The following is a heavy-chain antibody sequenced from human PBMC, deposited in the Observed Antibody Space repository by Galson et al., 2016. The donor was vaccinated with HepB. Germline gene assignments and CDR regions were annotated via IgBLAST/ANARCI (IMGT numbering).Heavy chain of an antibody. CDR3: ARGRDYYGSGSYRRYGMDV. CDR2: ISYSGST. D-gene: IGHD3-10*01. Sequence: SETLSLTCTVSGGSISSYYWSWIRQPPGKGLEWIGYISYSGSTNYNPSLRSRVTISVDTSKNQFSLRLRSVTAADTAVYYCARGRDYYGSGSYRRYGMDVWGQGTTVTVSS. CDR1: GGSISSYY. V-gene: IGHV4-59*12. J-gene: IGHJ6*02.